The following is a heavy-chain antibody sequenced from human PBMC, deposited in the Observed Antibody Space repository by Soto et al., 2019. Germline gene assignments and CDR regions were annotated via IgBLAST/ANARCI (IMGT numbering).Heavy chain of an antibody. CDR1: GGTFSSYA. V-gene: IGHV1-69*13. CDR3: ASSSSGYYLYYYGMDV. Sequence: SVKVSCKASGGTFSSYAISWVRQAPGQGLEWMGGIIPIFGTANYAQKFQGRVTITADESTSTAYMELSSLRSEDTAVYYCASSSSGYYLYYYGMDVWGQGTTVTVSS. CDR2: IIPIFGTA. D-gene: IGHD3-22*01. J-gene: IGHJ6*02.